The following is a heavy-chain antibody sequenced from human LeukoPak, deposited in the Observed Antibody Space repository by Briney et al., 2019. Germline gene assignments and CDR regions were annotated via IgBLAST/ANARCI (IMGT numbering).Heavy chain of an antibody. J-gene: IGHJ4*02. V-gene: IGHV3-23*01. Sequence: PVRCLRLSCAASGLTFSIYAMGGGRQAPGKGLGWGSAISVSVGSTYYADSVKGRFTISRDNSKNTLYLQMNSLRAEDTAVYYCAKDLLNYYGSGSYYNPTPFDYWGQGTLVTVSS. CDR3: AKDLLNYYGSGSYYNPTPFDY. CDR2: ISVSVGST. D-gene: IGHD3-10*01. CDR1: GLTFSIYA.